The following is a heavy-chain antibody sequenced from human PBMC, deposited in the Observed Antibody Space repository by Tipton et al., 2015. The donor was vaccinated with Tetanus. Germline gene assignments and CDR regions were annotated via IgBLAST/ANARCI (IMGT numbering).Heavy chain of an antibody. J-gene: IGHJ4*02. CDR2: IYSGGST. D-gene: IGHD4-17*01. CDR3: ARDAPDHGDYASFDY. V-gene: IGHV3-53*01. Sequence: VQLVQSGGGLIQPGGSLRLSCAASGFTVSSNYMSWVRQTPGKGLEWVSVIYSGGSTYYADSVKGRFTISRDNSKNTLYLQMNSLRAEDTAVYYCARDAPDHGDYASFDYWGQGTLVTVSS. CDR1: GFTVSSNY.